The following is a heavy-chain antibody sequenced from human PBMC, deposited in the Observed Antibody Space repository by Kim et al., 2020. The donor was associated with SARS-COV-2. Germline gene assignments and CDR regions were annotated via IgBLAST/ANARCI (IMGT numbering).Heavy chain of an antibody. CDR2: ISGSGGST. D-gene: IGHD1-26*01. Sequence: GGSLRLSCAASGFTFSSYAMSWVRQAPGKGLEWVSAISGSGGSTYYADSVKGRFTISRDNYKNTLYLQMNSLRAEDTAVYYCARQRELPRAYDAFDIWGQGTMVTVSS. V-gene: IGHV3-23*01. J-gene: IGHJ3*02. CDR3: ARQRELPRAYDAFDI. CDR1: GFTFSSYA.